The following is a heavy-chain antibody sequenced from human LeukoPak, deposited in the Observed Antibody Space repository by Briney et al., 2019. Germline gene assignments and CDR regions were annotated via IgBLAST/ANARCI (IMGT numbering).Heavy chain of an antibody. V-gene: IGHV3-21*01. CDR1: GFTFSSYS. Sequence: GGSLRLSCAASGFTFSSYSMNWVRQAPGKGLEWVSSISSSSSYIYYADSVKGRFTISRDNAKNSLYLQMNNLRAEDTAVYYCARGWFGEFYPYYFDYWGQGTLVTVSS. J-gene: IGHJ4*02. CDR2: ISSSSSYI. CDR3: ARGWFGEFYPYYFDY. D-gene: IGHD3-10*01.